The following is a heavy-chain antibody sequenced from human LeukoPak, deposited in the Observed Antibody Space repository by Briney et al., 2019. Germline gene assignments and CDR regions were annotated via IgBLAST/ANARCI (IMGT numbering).Heavy chain of an antibody. CDR2: SYSGGNA. CDR3: AHPKRGGGYYINAFAV. D-gene: IGHD1-26*01. V-gene: IGHV4-59*01. Sequence: SETLSLTCTVSGASTSAYYWSWIRQPPGKGLEWIGYSYSGGNANYNPSLKSRVTISIDTSENQFSLRLTSVTAADTAVYFCAHPKRGGGYYINAFAVWGQGALVTISS. CDR1: GASTSAYY. J-gene: IGHJ3*01.